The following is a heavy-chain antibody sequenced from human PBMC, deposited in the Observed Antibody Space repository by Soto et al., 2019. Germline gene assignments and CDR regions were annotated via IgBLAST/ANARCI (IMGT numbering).Heavy chain of an antibody. Sequence: GGSLSLSSSASEFMFRSSWMSWVRHFPGKGLEWVAHISSSGFATNYADSVKGRITISRDNPKNTLYLQIHSLRVEDTAVYYCAKFLYQLQPLEFWGQGTLVTVSS. V-gene: IGHV3-23*01. J-gene: IGHJ4*02. CDR3: AKFLYQLQPLEF. CDR2: ISSSGFAT. D-gene: IGHD3-16*01. CDR1: EFMFRSSW.